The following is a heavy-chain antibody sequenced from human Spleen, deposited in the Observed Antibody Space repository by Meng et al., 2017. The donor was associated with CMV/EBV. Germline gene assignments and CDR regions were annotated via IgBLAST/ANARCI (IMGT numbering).Heavy chain of an antibody. V-gene: IGHV3-48*04. D-gene: IGHD3-16*01. CDR1: GLTFSGYA. Sequence: ETLSLTCAASGLTFSGYAMTWVRQAPGKGLEWSSYISGSSSSITYADPVKGRFAISRDNAKNPLFLQMNTLGVEDTAVYYCARRGPTGDFDIWGQGTMVTVSS. CDR2: ISGSSSSI. J-gene: IGHJ3*02. CDR3: ARRGPTGDFDI.